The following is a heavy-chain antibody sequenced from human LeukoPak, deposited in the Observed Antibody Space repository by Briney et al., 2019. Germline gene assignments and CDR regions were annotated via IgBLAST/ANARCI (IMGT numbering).Heavy chain of an antibody. CDR1: GFTVSSNY. D-gene: IGHD6-19*01. CDR3: AREKYSSGPTYFDY. CDR2: IYSGGST. J-gene: IGHJ4*02. Sequence: PGGSLRLSCAASGFTVSSNYMSWVRQAPWKGLEWVSVIYSGGSTYYADSVKGRFTISRDNSKNTLYLQMNSLRAEDTAVYYCAREKYSSGPTYFDYWGQGTLVTVSS. V-gene: IGHV3-53*01.